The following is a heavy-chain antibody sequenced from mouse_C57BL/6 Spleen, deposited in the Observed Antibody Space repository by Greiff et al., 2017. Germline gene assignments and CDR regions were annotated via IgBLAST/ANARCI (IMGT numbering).Heavy chain of an antibody. D-gene: IGHD1-1*01. CDR3: ATPYGRDDWYFDV. CDR1: GFSLTSYG. J-gene: IGHJ1*03. Sequence: VQVVESGPGLVQPSQSLSITCTVSGFSLTSYGVHWVRQPPGKGLEWLGVIWSGGSTDYNAAFISRLSISKDNSKSQVFFKMNSLQADDTAIYYCATPYGRDDWYFDVWGTGTTVTVSS. CDR2: IWSGGST. V-gene: IGHV2-4*01.